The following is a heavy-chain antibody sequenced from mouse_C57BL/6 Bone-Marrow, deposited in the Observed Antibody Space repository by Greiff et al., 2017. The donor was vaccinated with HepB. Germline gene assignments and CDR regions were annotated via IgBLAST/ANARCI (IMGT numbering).Heavy chain of an antibody. Sequence: EVKLMESGGGLVQPGGSMKLSCVASGFTFSNYWMNWVRQSPEKGLEWVAQIRLKSDNYATHYAESVKGRFTISRDDSKSSVYLQMNNLRAEETGIYYCHGGYYYFDYWGQGTTLTVSS. V-gene: IGHV6-3*01. CDR3: HGGYYYFDY. CDR2: IRLKSDNYAT. CDR1: GFTFSNYW. D-gene: IGHD2-3*01. J-gene: IGHJ2*01.